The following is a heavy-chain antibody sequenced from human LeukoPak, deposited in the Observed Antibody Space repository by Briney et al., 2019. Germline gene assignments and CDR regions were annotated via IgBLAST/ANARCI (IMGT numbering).Heavy chain of an antibody. V-gene: IGHV4-59*01. CDR1: GASISGYY. CDR2: IYDSEIT. Sequence: SETLSLTCSVSGASISGYYWSWIRQSPGKGLEWIAYIYDSEITDYNPSLKSRVAISIDTSRNHFSLELSSVSAADTAVYYCARSWTYCGGDCYPYYFDYWGQGTLVTVSS. D-gene: IGHD2-21*02. J-gene: IGHJ4*02. CDR3: ARSWTYCGGDCYPYYFDY.